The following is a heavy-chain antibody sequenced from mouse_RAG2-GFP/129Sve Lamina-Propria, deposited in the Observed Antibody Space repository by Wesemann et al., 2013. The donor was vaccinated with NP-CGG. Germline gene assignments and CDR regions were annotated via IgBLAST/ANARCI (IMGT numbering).Heavy chain of an antibody. J-gene: IGHJ3*01. Sequence: QVQLQQSGAELVKPGASVKLSCKASGYTFTEYTIHWVKQRSGQGLEWIGWFYPGSGSIKYNEKFKDKATLTADKSSSTVYMELSRLTSEDSAVYFCARHEDTPYDGYPAWFAYWGQGTLVTVSA. CDR2: FYPGSGSI. V-gene: IGHV1-62-2*01. CDR3: ARHEDTPYDGYPAWFAY. D-gene: IGHD2-3*01. CDR1: GYTFTEYT.